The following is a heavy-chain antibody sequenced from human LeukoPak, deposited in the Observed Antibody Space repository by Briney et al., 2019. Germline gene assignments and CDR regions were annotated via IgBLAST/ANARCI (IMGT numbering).Heavy chain of an antibody. V-gene: IGHV5-51*01. CDR2: IYPGDSDT. J-gene: IGHJ4*02. Sequence: GESLKISCKGSGYSFTSYWIGWVRQMPGKGLEWMGIIYPGDSDTRYSPSFQGQVTISADKSISTAYLQWSSLKASDTAMYYCARHSLGYCSSTSCYPDYWGQGTLFTVSS. CDR1: GYSFTSYW. CDR3: ARHSLGYCSSTSCYPDY. D-gene: IGHD2-2*01.